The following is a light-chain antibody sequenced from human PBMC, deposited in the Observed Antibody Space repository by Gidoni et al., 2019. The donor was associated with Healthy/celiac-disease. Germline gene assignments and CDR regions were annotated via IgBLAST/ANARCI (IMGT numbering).Light chain of an antibody. Sequence: EIVLTQSPATLFLSPGERATLSCRASQSFSSYLAWYQQKPGKAPRLLIYDASNRATGIPARFSGSGSXTDFTLTISSLEPEDFAVYYCQQRSNXXXXTFGGGTKVEXK. J-gene: IGKJ4*01. V-gene: IGKV3-11*01. CDR2: DAS. CDR1: QSFSSY. CDR3: QQRSNXXXXT.